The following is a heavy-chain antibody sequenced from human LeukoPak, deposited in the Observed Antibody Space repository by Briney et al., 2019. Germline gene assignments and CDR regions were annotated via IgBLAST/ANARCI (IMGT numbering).Heavy chain of an antibody. CDR2: IKQDGSEK. V-gene: IGHV3-7*03. J-gene: IGHJ4*02. D-gene: IGHD3-10*01. CDR3: ARSPLSFGELSFDY. CDR1: GFTFSSYW. Sequence: GGSLRLSCAASGFTFSSYWMSWVRQAPGKGLEWVPNIKQDGSEKYYVDSVKGRFTISRDNAKNSLYLQMNSLRAEDTAVYYCARSPLSFGELSFDYWGQGTLVTVSS.